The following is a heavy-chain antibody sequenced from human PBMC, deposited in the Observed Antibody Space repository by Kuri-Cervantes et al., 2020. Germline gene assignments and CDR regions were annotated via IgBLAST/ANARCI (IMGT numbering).Heavy chain of an antibody. Sequence: ASVKVSCKASGFTLTAYYMYWVRQAPGQGLEWMGGIKPNSGGADYAQKSQGRVTMTRDTSTSTVYMELSSLRSEDTAVYYCARDPKFTTQGGVGYYYMDVWGKGTTVTVSS. V-gene: IGHV1-2*02. CDR3: ARDPKFTTQGGVGYYYMDV. CDR2: IKPNSGGA. D-gene: IGHD3-16*01. J-gene: IGHJ6*03. CDR1: GFTLTAYY.